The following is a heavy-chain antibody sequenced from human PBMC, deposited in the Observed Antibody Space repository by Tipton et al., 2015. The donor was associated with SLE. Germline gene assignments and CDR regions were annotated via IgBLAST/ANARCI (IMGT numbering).Heavy chain of an antibody. CDR2: IYPGDSDT. CDR3: ARPSSSSWPFDY. CDR1: GYTFTNYW. J-gene: IGHJ4*02. Sequence: VQLVQSGAEVKKPGDSLKISCKGSGYTFTNYWIGWVRQVPGKGLEWMGIIYPGDSDTIYSPSFQGQVTISADKSISAAYLQWSSLKASDTAMYYCARPSSSSWPFDYWGQGTLVTVSS. V-gene: IGHV5-51*03. D-gene: IGHD6-13*01.